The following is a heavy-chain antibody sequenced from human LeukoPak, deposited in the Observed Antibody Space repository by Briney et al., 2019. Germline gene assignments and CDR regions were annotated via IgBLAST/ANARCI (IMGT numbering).Heavy chain of an antibody. J-gene: IGHJ6*03. D-gene: IGHD2-2*01. Sequence: SGGSLRLSCAASGFTFSSYSMNWVRQAPGKGLEWVSYISSSSSTIYYADSVKGRFTISRDNAKNSLYLQMNSLRAEDTAVYYCAKDWRSGYQLLSDYYMDVWGKGTTVTVSS. CDR1: GFTFSSYS. CDR3: AKDWRSGYQLLSDYYMDV. V-gene: IGHV3-48*04. CDR2: ISSSSSTI.